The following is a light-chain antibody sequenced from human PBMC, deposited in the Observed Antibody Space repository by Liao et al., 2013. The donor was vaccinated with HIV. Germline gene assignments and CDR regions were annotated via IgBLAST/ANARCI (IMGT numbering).Light chain of an antibody. CDR1: NIGRKR. V-gene: IGLV3-21*01. CDR3: QVWDSSSDHPGV. J-gene: IGLJ1*01. CDR2: YDK. Sequence: GSVAPGKTARITCGGDNIGRKRVHWYQQKPGQAPVLVIYYDKDRPSGIPERFSGSNSGDAAALTITGVEAGDEADYYCQVWDSSSDHPGVFGTGTKVTVL.